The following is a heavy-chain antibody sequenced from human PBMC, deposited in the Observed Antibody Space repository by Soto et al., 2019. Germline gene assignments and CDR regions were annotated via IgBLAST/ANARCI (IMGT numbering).Heavy chain of an antibody. J-gene: IGHJ4*02. Sequence: SETLSLTCTVSGGSISSYYWSWIRQPPGKGLEWIGYIYYSGSTNYNPSLRSRVTISVDTSKNQFSLKLSSVTAADTAVYYCARAVEYYYGSGSYYLEQYYFDYWGQGTLVTVSS. CDR2: IYYSGST. CDR3: ARAVEYYYGSGSYYLEQYYFDY. V-gene: IGHV4-59*01. D-gene: IGHD3-10*01. CDR1: GGSISSYY.